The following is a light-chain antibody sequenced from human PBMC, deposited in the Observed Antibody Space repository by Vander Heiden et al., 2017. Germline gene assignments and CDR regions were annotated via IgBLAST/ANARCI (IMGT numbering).Light chain of an antibody. CDR2: DAS. Sequence: EIVLTQSPATLSLSPGERATLSCRASQSVSSYLAWYQQKPGQAPRLLIYDASNRATGITARFSGSGFGTDVTLTISSLEPEDFAVYYCQQRNNWHFSLTFGGGTKVEIK. CDR3: QQRNNWHFSLT. CDR1: QSVSSY. V-gene: IGKV3-11*01. J-gene: IGKJ4*01.